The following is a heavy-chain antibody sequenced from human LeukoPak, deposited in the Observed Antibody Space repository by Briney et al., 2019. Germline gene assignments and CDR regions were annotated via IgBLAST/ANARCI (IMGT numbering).Heavy chain of an antibody. D-gene: IGHD3-10*01. CDR3: ARGSGTELLWFGELFTLNYCYMDV. CDR1: GYSISSGYY. CDR2: IYHSGST. J-gene: IGHJ6*03. Sequence: TSETLSLTCTVSGYSISSGYYWGWIRQPPGKGLEWIGSIYHSGSTYYNPSPKSRVTISVDTSKNQFSLKLSSVTAADTAVYYCARGSGTELLWFGELFTLNYCYMDVWGKGTTVTVSS. V-gene: IGHV4-38-2*02.